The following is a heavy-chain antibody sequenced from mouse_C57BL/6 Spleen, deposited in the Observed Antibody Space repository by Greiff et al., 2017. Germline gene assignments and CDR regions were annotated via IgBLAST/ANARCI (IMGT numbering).Heavy chain of an antibody. Sequence: VQLVESGPELVKPGASVKISCKASGYAFSSSWMNWVKQRPGKGLELIGRIYPGDGDTNYNGKFKGKATLTADKSSSTAYMQLSSLTSEDSAVYFCARYDGYYGAYWGQGTLVTVSA. CDR1: GYAFSSSW. CDR3: ARYDGYYGAY. V-gene: IGHV1-82*01. J-gene: IGHJ3*01. CDR2: IYPGDGDT. D-gene: IGHD2-3*01.